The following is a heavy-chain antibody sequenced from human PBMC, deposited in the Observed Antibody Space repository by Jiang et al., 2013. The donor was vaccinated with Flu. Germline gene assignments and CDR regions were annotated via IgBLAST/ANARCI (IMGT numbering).Heavy chain of an antibody. Sequence: GPGLVKPSETLSLTCTVSGGTVNSGSYYWSWIRQPPGKGLEWIGNTYYNGRTDYNPSLKSRVSISVDTSKNQFSLKLSSVTAEDTAVYYCARDVGSGYDFDYWGQGILVTVSS. CDR3: ARDVGSGYDFDY. J-gene: IGHJ4*02. V-gene: IGHV4-61*01. D-gene: IGHD5-12*01. CDR1: GGTVNSGSYY. CDR2: TYYNGRT.